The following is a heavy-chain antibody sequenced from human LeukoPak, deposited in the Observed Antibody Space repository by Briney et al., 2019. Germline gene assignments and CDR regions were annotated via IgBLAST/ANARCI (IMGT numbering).Heavy chain of an antibody. CDR1: GFTFSSYS. CDR3: ARAYRGYDSSGYYDS. Sequence: GGSLRLSCAASGFTFSSYSMNWVRQAPGKGLEWVSSISSGSSYRYHADSVKGRFTISRDNAKNSLYLQMNSLRAEDTAVYYCARAYRGYDSSGYYDSWGQGTLVTVSS. CDR2: ISSGSSYR. J-gene: IGHJ5*01. V-gene: IGHV3-21*01. D-gene: IGHD3-22*01.